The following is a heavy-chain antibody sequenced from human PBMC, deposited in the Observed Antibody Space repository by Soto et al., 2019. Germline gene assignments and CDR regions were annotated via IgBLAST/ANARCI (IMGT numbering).Heavy chain of an antibody. V-gene: IGHV3-23*01. Sequence: PGGSLRLSCVASGFPFSNYAMTWVRQAPGKGLEWVSALSGSGVSTYYADSVMGRFTISRDNSKNTVYLQMNSLRAEGTAVYYCAKIESRFFYDSTGYYPFDYWGQGTLVTVSS. CDR1: GFPFSNYA. D-gene: IGHD3-22*01. J-gene: IGHJ4*02. CDR3: AKIESRFFYDSTGYYPFDY. CDR2: LSGSGVST.